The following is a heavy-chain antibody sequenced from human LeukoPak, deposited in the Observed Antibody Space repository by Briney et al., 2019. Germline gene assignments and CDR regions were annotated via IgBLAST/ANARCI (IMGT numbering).Heavy chain of an antibody. Sequence: ASVQVSCKASGYTFTGYYIDWVRQAPAQGLEWMGWINSDSGGTNYAQKFQGRVTMTRDTSTSTAYMELSSLRSDDTAFYYCARDTITVTTPYFDYWGQGTLVTVSS. CDR1: GYTFTGYY. V-gene: IGHV1-2*02. J-gene: IGHJ4*02. CDR3: ARDTITVTTPYFDY. CDR2: INSDSGGT. D-gene: IGHD4-17*01.